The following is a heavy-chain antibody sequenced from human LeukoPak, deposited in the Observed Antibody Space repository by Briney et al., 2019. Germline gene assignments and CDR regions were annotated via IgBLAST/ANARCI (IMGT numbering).Heavy chain of an antibody. CDR2: IIPIFGTA. V-gene: IGHV1-69*13. Sequence: EASVKVSCKASGGTFSSYAISWVRQAPGQGLEWMGGIIPIFGTANYAQKFQGRVTITADESTSTAYMELSSLRSEDTAVYYCARSTIAARPYHYWGQGTLVTVSS. CDR1: GGTFSSYA. CDR3: ARSTIAARPYHY. D-gene: IGHD6-6*01. J-gene: IGHJ4*02.